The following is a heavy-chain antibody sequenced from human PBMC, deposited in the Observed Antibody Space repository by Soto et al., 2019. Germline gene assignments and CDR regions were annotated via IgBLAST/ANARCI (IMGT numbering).Heavy chain of an antibody. V-gene: IGHV4-59*01. CDR3: ARALILTGYYSHDAFDI. CDR2: IYYSGST. Sequence: PSETLSLTCTVSGGSISSYYWSWIRQPPGKGLEWIGYIYYSGSTNYNPSLKSRVTISVDTSKNHFSLKLSSVTAADTAVYFCARALILTGYYSHDAFDIWGQGTMVTVSS. D-gene: IGHD3-9*01. J-gene: IGHJ3*02. CDR1: GGSISSYY.